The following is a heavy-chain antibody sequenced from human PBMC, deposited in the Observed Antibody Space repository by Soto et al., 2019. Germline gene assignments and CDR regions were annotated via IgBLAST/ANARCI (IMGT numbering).Heavy chain of an antibody. CDR3: ATLPPRIVVVSTEIPT. J-gene: IGHJ4*02. Sequence: QVQLRESGPGMVRPSGTLSLACAVSGTSISSTFWWSWVRQSPGKGLEWIGEVYHSGGPKYNPSRKRRVTISVDKAHVLFSLELRSVTAADTAVSYCATLPPRIVVVSTEIPTWGRGTLVTVSS. D-gene: IGHD2-15*01. CDR1: GTSISSTFW. CDR2: VYHSGGP. V-gene: IGHV4-4*02.